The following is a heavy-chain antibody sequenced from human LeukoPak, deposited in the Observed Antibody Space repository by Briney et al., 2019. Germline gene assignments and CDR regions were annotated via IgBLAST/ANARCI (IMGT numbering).Heavy chain of an antibody. CDR3: AREYYYGSGSSDY. CDR1: GYTFTRYG. Sequence: ASVKVSCKASGYTFTRYGISWVRQAPGQGLEWMGWISAYNGNTNYAQKFQGRVTMTRNTSISTAYMELSSLRSEDTAVYYCAREYYYGSGSSDYWGQGTLVTVSS. V-gene: IGHV1-18*01. D-gene: IGHD3-10*01. CDR2: ISAYNGNT. J-gene: IGHJ4*02.